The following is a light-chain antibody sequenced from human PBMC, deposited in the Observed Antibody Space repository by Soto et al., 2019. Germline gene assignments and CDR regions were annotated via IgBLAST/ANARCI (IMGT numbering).Light chain of an antibody. CDR2: QDN. J-gene: IGLJ2*01. CDR1: KLGDKY. Sequence: SYELTQPPSVSVSPGQTASITRSGDKLGDKYASWYQQKPGQSPVLVIYQDNKRPSGIPERFSGSNSGNTATLTISGTQAMDEADYYCQAWDSRIVFGGGTKLTVL. CDR3: QAWDSRIV. V-gene: IGLV3-1*01.